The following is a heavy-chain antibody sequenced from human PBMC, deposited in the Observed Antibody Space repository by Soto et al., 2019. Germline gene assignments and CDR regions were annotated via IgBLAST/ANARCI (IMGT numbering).Heavy chain of an antibody. D-gene: IGHD1-20*01. CDR2: INTNTGNP. V-gene: IGHV7-4-1*01. CDR1: GYTFTSYA. Sequence: GASVKVSCKASGYTFTSYAMNWVRQAPGQGLEWMGWINTNTGNPTYAQGFTGRFVFSLDTSVSTAYLQICSLKAEDTAVYYCARDWYDLKNYYGMDVWGQGTTVTVSS. CDR3: ARDWYDLKNYYGMDV. J-gene: IGHJ6*02.